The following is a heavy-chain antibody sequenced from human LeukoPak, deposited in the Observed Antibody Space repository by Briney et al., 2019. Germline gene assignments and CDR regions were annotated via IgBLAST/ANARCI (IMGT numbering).Heavy chain of an antibody. D-gene: IGHD3-10*01. J-gene: IGHJ6*03. Sequence: SETLSLTCAVSGYSISSGYYWGWIRQPPGKGLEWIGSIYHSGRTYYNPSLKSRVTISVDTSKNQFSLKLTSVTAAETAVYYCARHNRVRGYMDVWGKGTTVTVSS. CDR2: IYHSGRT. V-gene: IGHV4-38-2*01. CDR3: ARHNRVRGYMDV. CDR1: GYSISSGYY.